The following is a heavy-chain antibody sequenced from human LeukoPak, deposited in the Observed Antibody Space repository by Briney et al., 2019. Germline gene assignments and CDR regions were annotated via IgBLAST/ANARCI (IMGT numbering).Heavy chain of an antibody. D-gene: IGHD5-12*01. CDR3: AKDPYRASAGLVDY. J-gene: IGHJ4*02. CDR2: ISGSGGTT. V-gene: IGHV3-23*01. CDR1: GFTFSNYA. Sequence: PGGSLRLSCATSGFTFSNYAVSWVRQAPGKGLEWVSSISGSGGTTYYADSVKGRFTISRDNSKNTLYLQMNSRRAEDTAVYYCAKDPYRASAGLVDYWGQGTLVTVSS.